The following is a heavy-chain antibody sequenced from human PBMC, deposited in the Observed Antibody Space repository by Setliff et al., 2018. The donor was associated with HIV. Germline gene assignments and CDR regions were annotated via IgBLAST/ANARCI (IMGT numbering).Heavy chain of an antibody. J-gene: IGHJ4*02. V-gene: IGHV3-53*01. CDR3: AKATGSATSPRGSFDY. D-gene: IGHD3-16*01. CDR2: LYSTGST. Sequence: GGSLRLSCAASEFTVSANYMSWVRQAPGKGLEWVSILYSTGSTFYADSVKGRFTISRDDSKNTLYLQMNSLRAEDTAVYYCAKATGSATSPRGSFDYLGRGTLVTVSS. CDR1: EFTVSANY.